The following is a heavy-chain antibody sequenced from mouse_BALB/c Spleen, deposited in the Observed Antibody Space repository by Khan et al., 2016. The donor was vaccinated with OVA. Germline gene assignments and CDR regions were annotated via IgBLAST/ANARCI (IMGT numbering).Heavy chain of an antibody. D-gene: IGHD2-10*01. CDR1: GFSLTGYG. CDR2: ISGDGST. J-gene: IGHJ4*01. V-gene: IGHV2-6-7*01. Sequence: VELVESGPGLVAPSQSLSITCTASGFSLTGYGVNWVRQPPGKGLEWLGIISGDGSTTYYPGIKSRLSITKDNTNNQVFLKMNSLQTDDTARYYCARAYYANYREAMDYWGQGNSVTVSS. CDR3: ARAYYANYREAMDY.